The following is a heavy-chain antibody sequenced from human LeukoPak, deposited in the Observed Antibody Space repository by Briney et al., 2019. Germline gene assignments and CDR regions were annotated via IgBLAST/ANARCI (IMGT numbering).Heavy chain of an antibody. Sequence: SVKVSCKASGGTFSSYAISWVRQAPGQGLEWMGRIIPILGIANYAQKFQGRATITADKSTSTAYMELSSLRSEDTAVYYCARGNGDQRNGAFDYWGQGTLVTVSS. D-gene: IGHD4-17*01. V-gene: IGHV1-69*04. CDR2: IIPILGIA. J-gene: IGHJ4*02. CDR3: ARGNGDQRNGAFDY. CDR1: GGTFSSYA.